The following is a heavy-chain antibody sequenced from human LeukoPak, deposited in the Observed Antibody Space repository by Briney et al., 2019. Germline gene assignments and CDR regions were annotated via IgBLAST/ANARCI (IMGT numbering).Heavy chain of an antibody. CDR3: ATSFSTGPWKGAFDI. Sequence: KTGGSLRLSGAASEFTCSDAWMDWVRQAPGKGLEGVGRIKSKSDGGAADYAVPVTGRFTISRYDSKNTLYVQMSSLQTEDTAIYYCATSFSTGPWKGAFDIWGQGTVVTVSS. J-gene: IGHJ3*02. CDR2: IKSKSDGGAA. CDR1: EFTCSDAW. D-gene: IGHD2-8*02. V-gene: IGHV3-15*01.